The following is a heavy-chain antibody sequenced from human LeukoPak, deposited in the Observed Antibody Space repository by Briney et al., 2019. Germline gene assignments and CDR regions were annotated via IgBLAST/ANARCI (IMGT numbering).Heavy chain of an antibody. CDR3: AGDRGPSGYFDY. CDR2: ISYDGSNK. V-gene: IGHV3-30*03. D-gene: IGHD2-15*01. J-gene: IGHJ4*02. CDR1: GFTFSSYG. Sequence: PGGSLRLSCAASGFTFSSYGMHWVRQAPGKGLEWVAVISYDGSNKYYADSVKGRFTISRDNSKNTLYLQMNSLRAEDTAVYYCAGDRGPSGYFDYWGQGTLVTVSS.